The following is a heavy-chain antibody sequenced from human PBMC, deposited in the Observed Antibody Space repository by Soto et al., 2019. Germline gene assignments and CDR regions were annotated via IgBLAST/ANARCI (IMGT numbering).Heavy chain of an antibody. D-gene: IGHD3-22*01. Sequence: QVILAQSGAEVKKPGSSVKVSCKVSGGSFSSFSINWVRQAPGQRFEWMGGIIPILGTANFTQKFQDRVTFTADESTATAYMMLSSLTSEDTAFYYCTSFDSNGYYPQNHYWGPGTQVTVSS. CDR3: TSFDSNGYYPQNHY. J-gene: IGHJ4*02. CDR1: GGSFSSFS. CDR2: IIPILGTA. V-gene: IGHV1-69*01.